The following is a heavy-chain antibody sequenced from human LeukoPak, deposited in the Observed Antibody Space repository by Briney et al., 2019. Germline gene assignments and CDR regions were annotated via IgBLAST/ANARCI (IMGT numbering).Heavy chain of an antibody. Sequence: GESLKISCKGSGYSITSYWISWVRQMPGKGLEWMGRIDPSDSYTNYNPSFQGRVTISVDKSINTAYLQWSSPKASDTAIYYCARKLSPLDYWGQGTLVTVSS. J-gene: IGHJ4*02. V-gene: IGHV5-10-1*01. D-gene: IGHD5-18*01. CDR3: ARKLSPLDY. CDR1: GYSITSYW. CDR2: IDPSDSYT.